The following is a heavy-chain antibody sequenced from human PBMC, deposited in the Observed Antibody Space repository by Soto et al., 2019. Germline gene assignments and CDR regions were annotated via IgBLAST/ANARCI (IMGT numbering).Heavy chain of an antibody. Sequence: PSETLSLTCTVSGGSISSYYWSWIRQPPGKGLEWIGYIYYSGSTNYNPSLKSRVTISVDTSKNQFSLKLSSVTAADTAVYYCAREKKYNYYGSGSYKPKYYYYGMDVWGQGTTVTVS. CDR3: AREKKYNYYGSGSYKPKYYYYGMDV. J-gene: IGHJ6*02. V-gene: IGHV4-59*12. CDR2: IYYSGST. D-gene: IGHD3-10*01. CDR1: GGSISSYY.